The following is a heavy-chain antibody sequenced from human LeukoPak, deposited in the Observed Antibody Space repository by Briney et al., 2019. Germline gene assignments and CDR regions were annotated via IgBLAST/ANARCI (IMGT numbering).Heavy chain of an antibody. J-gene: IGHJ4*02. V-gene: IGHV5-51*01. Sequence: GESLQISCKGSGYRFTSYWIGWVRQMPGKGLEWMGIIYPGDSDTRYSPSFQGQVTISADKSISTAYLQWSSLKASDTAMYYCARPSFEGCSGGSCDFPFDYWGQGTLVTVSS. CDR3: ARPSFEGCSGGSCDFPFDY. CDR1: GYRFTSYW. D-gene: IGHD2-15*01. CDR2: IYPGDSDT.